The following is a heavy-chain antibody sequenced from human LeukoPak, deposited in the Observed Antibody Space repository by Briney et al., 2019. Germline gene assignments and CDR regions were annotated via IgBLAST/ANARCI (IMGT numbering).Heavy chain of an antibody. CDR2: IRSKAYGGTA. V-gene: IGHV3-49*04. Sequence: GRSLRLSCTASGLTFGDYAMSWVRQAPGKGLEWVGFIRSKAYGGTAEYAASVKGRFTISRDDSKSIAYLQMNSLKTEDTAVYYCTKSGTAIVGTTAAYYFDYWGQGTLVTVSS. CDR3: TKSGTAIVGTTAAYYFDY. J-gene: IGHJ4*02. D-gene: IGHD1-26*01. CDR1: GLTFGDYA.